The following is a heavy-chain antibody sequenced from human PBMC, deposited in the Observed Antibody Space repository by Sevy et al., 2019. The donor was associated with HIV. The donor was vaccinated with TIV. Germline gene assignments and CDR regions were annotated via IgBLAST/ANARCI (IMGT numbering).Heavy chain of an antibody. CDR1: GYTFTGYY. CDR2: INPNSGGT. D-gene: IGHD2-15*01. CDR3: ARDRRYRGNQLDY. Sequence: ASVKVSCKASGYTFTGYYMHWVRQAPGQGLEWMGWINPNSGGTNYAQKFQGRVTMTRDTSISTAYMELSRLRSDDTAVYYCARDRRYRGNQLDYWGQGTLVTVSS. J-gene: IGHJ4*02. V-gene: IGHV1-2*02.